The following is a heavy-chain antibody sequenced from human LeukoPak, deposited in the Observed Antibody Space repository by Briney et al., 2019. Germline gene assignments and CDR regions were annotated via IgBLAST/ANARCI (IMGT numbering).Heavy chain of an antibody. CDR2: IYYSGST. CDR3: ASGRGRRADAFDI. J-gene: IGHJ3*02. Sequence: PSETLSLTCTVSGGSISSYYWSWIRQPPGKGLEWIGYIYYSGSTNYNPSLKRRVTISVDTSKNQFSLKLSSVTAADTAVYYCASGRGRRADAFDIWGQGTMVTVSS. CDR1: GGSISSYY. V-gene: IGHV4-59*08.